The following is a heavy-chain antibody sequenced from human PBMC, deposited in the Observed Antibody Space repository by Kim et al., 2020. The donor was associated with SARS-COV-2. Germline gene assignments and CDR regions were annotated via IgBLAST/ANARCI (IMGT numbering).Heavy chain of an antibody. V-gene: IGHV3-9*01. D-gene: IGHD6-13*01. CDR3: AKDIIAAAAPYYFDY. CDR1: GFTFDDYA. CDR2: ISWNSGSI. J-gene: IGHJ4*02. Sequence: GGSLRLSCAASGFTFDDYAMHWVRQAPGKGLEWVSGISWNSGSIGYADSVKGRFTISRDNAKNSLYLQMNSLRAEDTALYYCAKDIIAAAAPYYFDYWGQGTLVTVSS.